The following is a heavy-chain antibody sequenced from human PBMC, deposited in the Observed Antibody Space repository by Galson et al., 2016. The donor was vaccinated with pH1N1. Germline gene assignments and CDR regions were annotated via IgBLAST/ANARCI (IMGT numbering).Heavy chain of an antibody. CDR2: MNPNSGNT. Sequence: SVKVSCKASGYTFSIYGVTWVRQAPGQGLEWMGWMNPNSGNTGYAQKFQGRVTMTRNTSISTAYMELSSLRSEDTAVYYCARGPGVGAIDYWGQGTLVTVSS. V-gene: IGHV1-8*02. CDR3: ARGPGVGAIDY. CDR1: GYTFSIYG. D-gene: IGHD1-26*01. J-gene: IGHJ4*02.